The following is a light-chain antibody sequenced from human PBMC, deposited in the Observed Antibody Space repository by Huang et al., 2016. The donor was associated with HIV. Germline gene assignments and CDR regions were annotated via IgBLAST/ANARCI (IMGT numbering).Light chain of an antibody. Sequence: ETVMTQSPATLSVSPGERAALSCRASQSVGSDLAWYQQKPGQAPRLLIYGASTRATGVPVRFSGSGSGTEFTLTISSLHSEDFAVYYCQQYHVWPSYTFGQGSKLEMK. CDR3: QQYHVWPSYT. V-gene: IGKV3-15*01. J-gene: IGKJ2*01. CDR2: GAS. CDR1: QSVGSD.